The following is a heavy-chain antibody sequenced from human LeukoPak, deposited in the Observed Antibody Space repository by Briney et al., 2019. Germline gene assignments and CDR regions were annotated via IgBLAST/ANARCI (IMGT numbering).Heavy chain of an antibody. D-gene: IGHD1-26*01. CDR3: ARDHRGVGALDY. CDR2: LYTGGTT. J-gene: IGHJ4*02. CDR1: EFIVSSDY. V-gene: IGHV3-66*01. Sequence: PGGSLRLSCAASEFIVSSDYMSWVRQAPGKGLEWVSVLYTGGTTFYADSVKGRFIISRDDSKNTLYLQMNSLRAEDTTVYYCARDHRGVGALDYWGQGTLVTVSS.